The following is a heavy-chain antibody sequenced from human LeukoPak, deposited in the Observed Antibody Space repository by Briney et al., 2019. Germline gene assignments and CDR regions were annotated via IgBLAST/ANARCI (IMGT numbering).Heavy chain of an antibody. D-gene: IGHD3-10*01. V-gene: IGHV4-4*07. Sequence: PSETLSLTCTVSGASISGFYWSWIRQPAGKGLEWIGRLYTSGSTNYNPSLKSRVTMSVDTSKSQFSLKLDSVTAADTAVYYCARETYYYASGSYSGYYAMDVWGQGTTVTVSS. J-gene: IGHJ6*02. CDR3: ARETYYYASGSYSGYYAMDV. CDR1: GASISGFY. CDR2: LYTSGST.